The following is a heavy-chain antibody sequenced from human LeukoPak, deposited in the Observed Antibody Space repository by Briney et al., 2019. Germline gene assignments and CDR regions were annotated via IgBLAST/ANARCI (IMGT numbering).Heavy chain of an antibody. CDR1: VYNFLTIW. Sequence: GESLKISCETSVYNFLTIWIAGARQIHGKGLEWMGVIYPGDSDTRYSPSFQGQVSISVDMSLNTAYLQWRSLRASDTAMYYCARLLDYDSTYYYMDVWGIGTSVIVS. V-gene: IGHV5-51*01. CDR3: ARLLDYDSTYYYMDV. J-gene: IGHJ6*03. D-gene: IGHD4-17*01. CDR2: IYPGDSDT.